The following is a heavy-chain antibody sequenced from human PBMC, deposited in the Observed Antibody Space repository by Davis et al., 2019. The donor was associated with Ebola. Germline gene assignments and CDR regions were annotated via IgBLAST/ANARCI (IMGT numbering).Heavy chain of an antibody. CDR2: ISGSGDAT. D-gene: IGHD2-15*01. J-gene: IGHJ4*02. CDR1: GFTVSSYA. V-gene: IGHV3-23*01. Sequence: PGGSLRLSCAASGFTVSSYAMHWVRQAPGKGLEWVSRISGSGDATNYAGSLQGRFVVSRDNSKNTLYLQMNSLIVEDTARHYCAKSDCSHIGCKLINFWGQGTLVTVSS. CDR3: AKSDCSHIGCKLINF.